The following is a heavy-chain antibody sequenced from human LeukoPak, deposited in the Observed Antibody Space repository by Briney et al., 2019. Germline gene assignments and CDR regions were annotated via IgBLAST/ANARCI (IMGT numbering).Heavy chain of an antibody. CDR2: IYYSGST. Sequence: PSETLSLTCTVSGDSLSPYYWSWIRQSPGKELEWIGYIYYSGSTNYSPSLRSRITISIDTSKNQFSLNLSSVTAADTAVYYCARGTVTTTSFWFDPWGQGTLVTVSS. V-gene: IGHV4-59*01. CDR1: GDSLSPYY. CDR3: ARGTVTTTSFWFDP. D-gene: IGHD4-11*01. J-gene: IGHJ5*02.